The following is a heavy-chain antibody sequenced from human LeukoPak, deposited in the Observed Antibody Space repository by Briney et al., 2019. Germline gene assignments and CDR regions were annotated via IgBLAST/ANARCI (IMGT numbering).Heavy chain of an antibody. CDR1: GFTFFTYS. D-gene: IGHD3-10*01. J-gene: IGHJ4*02. CDR2: ISYDGTNA. Sequence: GRSLRLSCSASGFTFFTYSMHWVRQAPGRGLEWVALISYDGTNAFYADSVKGRFTISRDDSQNTLYLQLNSLRAEDTAVYYCARSYGSATYAFDSWGQGTLVTVSS. V-gene: IGHV3-30-3*01. CDR3: ARSYGSATYAFDS.